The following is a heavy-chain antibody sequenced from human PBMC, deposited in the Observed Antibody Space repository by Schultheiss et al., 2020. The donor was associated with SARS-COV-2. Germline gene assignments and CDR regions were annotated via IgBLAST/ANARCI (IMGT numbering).Heavy chain of an antibody. CDR2: ISYDGSNK. CDR3: AREQQQLVDY. J-gene: IGHJ4*02. D-gene: IGHD6-13*01. Sequence: GGSLRLSCATSGFPFQNYAVHWVRQAPGKGLEWVAVISYDGSNKYTVDSVKGRFTISRDNSKNTLYLQMNSLRPEDTAVYFCAREQQQLVDYWGQGTLVTVSS. CDR1: GFPFQNYA. V-gene: IGHV3-30*04.